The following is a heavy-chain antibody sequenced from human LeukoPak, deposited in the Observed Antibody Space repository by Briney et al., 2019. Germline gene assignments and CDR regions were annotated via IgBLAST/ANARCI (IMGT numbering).Heavy chain of an antibody. CDR1: GYTFTGYY. D-gene: IGHD3-10*01. Sequence: SVKVSCKASGYTFTGYYMHWVRQAPGQGLEWMGWINPNSGGTNYAQKFQGRVTMTRDTSISTAYMELSRLRSDDTAVYYCARDRGLRAYYFDYWGQGTLVTVSS. CDR3: ARDRGLRAYYFDY. CDR2: INPNSGGT. V-gene: IGHV1-2*02. J-gene: IGHJ4*02.